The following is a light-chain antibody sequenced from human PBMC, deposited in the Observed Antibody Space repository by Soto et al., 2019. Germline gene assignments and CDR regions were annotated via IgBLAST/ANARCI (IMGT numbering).Light chain of an antibody. CDR1: RSDIGSYNP. Sequence: QSALTQPASVSGSPGESITISCTGTRSDIGSYNPIAWYQQHPGKAPRVMIFEVTKRPSGISNRFSGSKSGSTASLTISGLQADDEADYFCFSYAGDSTWVFGGGTQLTVL. CDR2: EVT. J-gene: IGLJ3*02. V-gene: IGLV2-23*02. CDR3: FSYAGDSTWV.